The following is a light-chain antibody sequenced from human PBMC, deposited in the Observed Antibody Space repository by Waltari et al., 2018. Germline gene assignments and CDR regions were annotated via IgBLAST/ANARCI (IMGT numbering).Light chain of an antibody. CDR1: TGAVTSAHY. CDR3: LLYYGATQRV. J-gene: IGLJ1*01. Sequence: QTVVTQEPSLTVSPGGPVTLTCASITGAVTSAHYANWFQQKPGHSPTALIYTTTKEHSWTPGRFSGSLVGGKAALTLSHAQPEDEAEYYCLLYYGATQRVFGTGTKVTVL. CDR2: TTT. V-gene: IGLV7-43*01.